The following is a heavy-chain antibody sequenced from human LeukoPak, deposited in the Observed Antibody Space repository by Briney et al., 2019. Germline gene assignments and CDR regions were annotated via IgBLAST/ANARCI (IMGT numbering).Heavy chain of an antibody. CDR2: INPNSGGT. D-gene: IGHD2-2*01. V-gene: IGHV1-2*02. Sequence: ASVKVSCKASGYTFTGYYMHWVRQAPGQGLELMGWINPNSGGTNYAQKFQGRVTMTRDTSISTAYMELSRLRSDDTAVYYCARDHSSTSCYDYWGQGTLVTVSS. CDR1: GYTFTGYY. CDR3: ARDHSSTSCYDY. J-gene: IGHJ4*02.